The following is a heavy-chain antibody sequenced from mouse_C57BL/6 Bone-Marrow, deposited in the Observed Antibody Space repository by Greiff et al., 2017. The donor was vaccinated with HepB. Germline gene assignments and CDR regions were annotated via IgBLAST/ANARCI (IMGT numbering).Heavy chain of an antibody. CDR3: TTTLAFDV. J-gene: IGHJ1*03. CDR1: GFNIKDDY. Sequence: EVKLQESGAELVRPGASVKLSCTASGFNIKDDYMHWVKQRPEQGLEWIGWIDPENGDTEYASKFQGKATITADTSSNTAYLQLSSLTSEDTAVYYCTTTLAFDVWGTGTTVTVSS. V-gene: IGHV14-4*01. CDR2: IDPENGDT.